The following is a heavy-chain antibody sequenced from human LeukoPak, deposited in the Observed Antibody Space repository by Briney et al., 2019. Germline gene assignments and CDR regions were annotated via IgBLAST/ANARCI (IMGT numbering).Heavy chain of an antibody. J-gene: IGHJ4*02. CDR3: ARRVTTYYYDSSGYYLAARPPYFDY. CDR2: INHSGST. V-gene: IGHV4-34*01. D-gene: IGHD3-22*01. Sequence: SETLSLTCAVYGGSFSGYYWSWIRQPPGKGLEWIGEINHSGSTNYNPSLKSRVTISVDTSKNQFSLKLSSVTAADTAVYYCARRVTTYYYDSSGYYLAARPPYFDYWGQGTLVTVSS. CDR1: GGSFSGYY.